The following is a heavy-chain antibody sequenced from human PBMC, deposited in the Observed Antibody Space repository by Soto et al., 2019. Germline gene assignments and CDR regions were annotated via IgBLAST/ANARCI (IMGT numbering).Heavy chain of an antibody. Sequence: PSETLSLTCTVSGGSISSGGYYWIWIRQHPGKGLEWIGYIYYSGSTYYNPSLKSRVTISVDTSKNQFSLKLSSVTAADTAVYYCARDGSSSSAYYYYGMDVWGQGTTVTVSS. CDR2: IYYSGST. V-gene: IGHV4-31*03. D-gene: IGHD6-6*01. CDR1: GGSISSGGYY. CDR3: ARDGSSSSAYYYYGMDV. J-gene: IGHJ6*02.